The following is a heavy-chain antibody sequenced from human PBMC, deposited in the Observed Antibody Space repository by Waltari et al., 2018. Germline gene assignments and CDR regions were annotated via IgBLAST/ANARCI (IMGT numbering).Heavy chain of an antibody. D-gene: IGHD3-10*01. CDR1: GGSISSSNW. J-gene: IGHJ6*02. Sequence: QVQLQESGPGLVKPSGTLSLTCAVSGGSISSSNWWSWVRQPPGKGRGWIGEIYQRGGTNDNPSLKRRGTRAGDKSKNQFSLRLSSVTGADTAGYYCAREELAVYGMDVWGQGTTVTVSS. CDR3: AREELAVYGMDV. V-gene: IGHV4-4*02. CDR2: IYQRGGT.